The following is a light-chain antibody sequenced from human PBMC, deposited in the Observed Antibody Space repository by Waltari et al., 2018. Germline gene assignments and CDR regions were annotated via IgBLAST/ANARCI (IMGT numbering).Light chain of an antibody. CDR3: QKYGTLPAT. CDR1: QSVSKS. J-gene: IGKJ1*01. V-gene: IGKV3-20*01. Sequence: EIVLTQSPGTLSLSPGESATLSCRASQSVSKSFAWYQQKPVQAPRLLIYDASTRATGIPDRFSGSGWGTDFSLTISRLEPEDFAVYYCQKYGTLPATFGQGTKVQMK. CDR2: DAS.